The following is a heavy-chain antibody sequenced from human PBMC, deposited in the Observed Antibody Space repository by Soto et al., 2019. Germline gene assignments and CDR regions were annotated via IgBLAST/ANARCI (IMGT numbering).Heavy chain of an antibody. CDR3: AHSDGGYEIIYFDF. V-gene: IGHV2-5*01. Sequence: SGPTLVNPTQTLTLTCTFSGFSFTTAGVAVGWIRQTPGGALEWLTLIYYSDDRRFSPSLKTRLTITGDTSKNQVVLSLTNVDPGDTATYFCAHSDGGYEIIYFDFWGQGIPVTVS. J-gene: IGHJ4*02. D-gene: IGHD5-12*01. CDR2: IYYSDDR. CDR1: GFSFTTAGVA.